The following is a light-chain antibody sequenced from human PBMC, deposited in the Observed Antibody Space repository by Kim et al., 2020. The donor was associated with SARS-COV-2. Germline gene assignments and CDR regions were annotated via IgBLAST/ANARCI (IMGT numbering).Light chain of an antibody. CDR2: EMR. CDR3: LLSYNRSRPV. V-gene: IGLV7-46*01. CDR1: TGPVTSGHF. J-gene: IGLJ3*02. Sequence: QAVVTQEPSVTVSPGGTVTLTCASNTGPVTSGHFPHWIQLKPGQAPRSLLYEMRKKYPWTGARFSGSVLGDKVALIISGAQPEDEGEYFCLLSYNRSRPVFGGGTRLTVL.